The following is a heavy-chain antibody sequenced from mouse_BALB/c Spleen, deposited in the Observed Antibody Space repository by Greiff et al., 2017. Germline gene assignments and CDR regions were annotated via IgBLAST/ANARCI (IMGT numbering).Heavy chain of an antibody. J-gene: IGHJ4*01. D-gene: IGHD2-4*01. CDR2: IYPGGGYT. V-gene: IGHV1-63*02. CDR1: GYTFTNYW. CDR3: ARSLYDYDGDYYAMDY. Sequence: VMLVESGAELVRPGTSVKMSCKAAGYTFTNYWIGWVKQRPGHGLEWIGDIYPGGGYTNYNEKFKGKATLTADTSSSTAYMQLSSLTSEDSAIYYCARSLYDYDGDYYAMDYWGQGTSVTVSS.